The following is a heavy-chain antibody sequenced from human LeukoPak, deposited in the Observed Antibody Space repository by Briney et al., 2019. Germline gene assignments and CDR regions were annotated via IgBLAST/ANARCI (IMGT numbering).Heavy chain of an antibody. Sequence: PGGSLRLSCAASGFTFSSYGMHWVRQAPGKGLEWVAVIWYDGSNKYYADSVKGRFTISRDNSKNTLYLQMNSLRAEDTAVYYCARDFGCSSISCSALVADYWGQGTLVTVSS. V-gene: IGHV3-33*01. J-gene: IGHJ4*02. CDR1: GFTFSSYG. CDR2: IWYDGSNK. D-gene: IGHD2-2*01. CDR3: ARDFGCSSISCSALVADY.